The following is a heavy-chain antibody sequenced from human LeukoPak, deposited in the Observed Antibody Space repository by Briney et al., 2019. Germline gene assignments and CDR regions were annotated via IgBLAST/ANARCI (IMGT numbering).Heavy chain of an antibody. D-gene: IGHD3-10*01. J-gene: IGHJ4*02. Sequence: PGGSLRLSCAASRSTFSSYSMNWVRPVPGKGLEWVSYISSDTTTIYYAESVRGRFTISRDNAKSSLYLQMDNLRAEDTALYFCARDNYGSGGGLYSFDYWGQGTLVTVSS. V-gene: IGHV3-48*01. CDR2: ISSDTTTI. CDR1: RSTFSSYS. CDR3: ARDNYGSGGGLYSFDY.